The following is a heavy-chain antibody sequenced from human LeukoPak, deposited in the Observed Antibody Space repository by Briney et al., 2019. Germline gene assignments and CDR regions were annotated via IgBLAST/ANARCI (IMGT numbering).Heavy chain of an antibody. CDR1: GFTFSSYS. V-gene: IGHV3-21*01. D-gene: IGHD2-15*01. CDR2: ISSSSSYI. CDR3: ARGLDVVVVAANY. Sequence: NAGGSLRLSCAASGFTFSSYSMSWVRQAPGKGLEWVSSISSSSSYIYYADSVKGRFTISRDNAKNSLYLQMNSLRAEDTAVYYCARGLDVVVVAANYWGQGTLVTVSS. J-gene: IGHJ4*02.